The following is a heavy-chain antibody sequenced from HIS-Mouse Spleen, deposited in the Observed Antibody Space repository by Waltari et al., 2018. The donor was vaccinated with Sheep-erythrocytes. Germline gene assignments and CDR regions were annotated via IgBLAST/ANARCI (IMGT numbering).Heavy chain of an antibody. J-gene: IGHJ4*02. CDR3: AGAGDTAMVNVDY. CDR1: GGTFSSYA. Sequence: QVKLVQSGAEVKKPGASVKVSCKASGGTFSSYAISWWRQAPGQGLEWMGRIITMHGIANYAQKLEDRGTITSGKSASTAYMEQSSLRCEDTAVYYCAGAGDTAMVNVDYWGQGTLVTVAS. D-gene: IGHD5-18*01. V-gene: IGHV1-69*04. CDR2: IITMHGIA.